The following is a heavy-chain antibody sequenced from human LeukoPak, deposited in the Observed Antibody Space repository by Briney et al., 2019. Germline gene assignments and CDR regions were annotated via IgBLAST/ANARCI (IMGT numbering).Heavy chain of an antibody. CDR3: ANGDYYYYGMDV. D-gene: IGHD4-17*01. J-gene: IGHJ6*02. CDR1: GGTFSSYA. Sequence: GASVKVSCKASGGTFSSYAISWVRQAPGQGLEWMGGIIPIFGTANYAQKFQGRVTITADESTSTAYMELSSLRSEDTAVYYCANGDYYYYGMDVWGQGTTVTVSS. CDR2: IIPIFGTA. V-gene: IGHV1-69*13.